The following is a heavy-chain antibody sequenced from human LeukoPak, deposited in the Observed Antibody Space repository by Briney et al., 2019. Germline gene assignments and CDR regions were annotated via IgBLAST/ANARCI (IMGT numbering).Heavy chain of an antibody. D-gene: IGHD2-2*01. Sequence: GGSLRLSCAASGFTVSSNYMSWVRQAPGKGLEWVSVIYSGGSTYYADSVKGRFTISRDNSKNTLYLQTNSLTAEDTAVYYCARVGVVPAAIPDGFDIWGQGTMVTVSS. CDR1: GFTVSSNY. J-gene: IGHJ3*02. V-gene: IGHV3-53*01. CDR3: ARVGVVPAAIPDGFDI. CDR2: IYSGGST.